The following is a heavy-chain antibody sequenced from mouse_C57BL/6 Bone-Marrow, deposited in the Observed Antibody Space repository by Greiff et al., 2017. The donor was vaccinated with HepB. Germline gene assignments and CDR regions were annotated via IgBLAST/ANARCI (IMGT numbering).Heavy chain of an antibody. Sequence: DVQLQESGTVLARPGASVKMSCKTSGYTFTSYWMHWVKQRPGQGLEWIGAIYPGNSDTSYNQKFKGKAKLTAVTSASTAYMELSSLTNEDSAVYYCTRSGQFITTVVADFDYWGQGTTLTVSS. V-gene: IGHV1-5*01. CDR3: TRSGQFITTVVADFDY. CDR2: IYPGNSDT. CDR1: GYTFTSYW. D-gene: IGHD1-1*01. J-gene: IGHJ2*01.